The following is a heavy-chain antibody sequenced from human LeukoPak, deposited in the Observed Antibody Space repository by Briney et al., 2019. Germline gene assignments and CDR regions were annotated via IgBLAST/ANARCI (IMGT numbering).Heavy chain of an antibody. CDR2: ISWNSGYI. V-gene: IGHV3-9*01. CDR1: GFTFDNYA. D-gene: IGHD6-19*01. CDR3: AKVRGTYSSGYFFDY. Sequence: PGRSLRLSCAASGFTFDNYAMHWVRQAPGKGLEWLSIISWNSGYIGYADSVQGRFTISRANANKSLDLQMNSPRAEDTAFYYCAKVRGTYSSGYFFDYWGQGTLVTVSS. J-gene: IGHJ4*02.